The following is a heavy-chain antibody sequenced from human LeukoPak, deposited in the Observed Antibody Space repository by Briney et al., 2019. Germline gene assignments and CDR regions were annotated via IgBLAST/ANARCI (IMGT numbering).Heavy chain of an antibody. CDR2: ISYDGSSK. D-gene: IGHD6-19*01. CDR3: VRPSHPKTNGWYYFFGMDV. CDR1: GFTFSNYA. V-gene: IGHV3-30-3*01. Sequence: PGGSLRLSCAASGFTFSNYAILWVRQAPGKGLEWVAVISYDGSSKNFADSVKGRFTISRDNSKNTLYLQMNSLRVEDTAVYYCVRPSHPKTNGWYYFFGMDVWGQGTLVTVSS. J-gene: IGHJ6*02.